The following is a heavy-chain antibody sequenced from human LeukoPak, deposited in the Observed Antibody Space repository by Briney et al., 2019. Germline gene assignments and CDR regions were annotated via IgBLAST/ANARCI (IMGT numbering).Heavy chain of an antibody. CDR3: VRGCSGGICYIGH. J-gene: IGHJ4*02. D-gene: IGHD2-15*01. V-gene: IGHV3-74*01. CDR2: INSGGSGT. Sequence: PGGSLRLSCAASGFNFASNWVHWVRQTPGKGLMWVSRINSGGSGTSYADSVEGRFTISRDNAKNTLYLQMNSLRVEDTAVYYCVRGCSGGICYIGHWGQGTLVTVSS. CDR1: GFNFASNW.